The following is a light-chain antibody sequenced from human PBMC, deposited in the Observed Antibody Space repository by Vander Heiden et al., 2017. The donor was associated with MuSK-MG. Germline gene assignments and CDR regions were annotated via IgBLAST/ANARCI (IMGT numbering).Light chain of an antibody. CDR2: KNN. V-gene: IGLV1-47*03. J-gene: IGLJ3*02. Sequence: QSVLTQPPSASGPPGQRVTISCSGGSSNIGNNYVYWYRQLPGTAPNLLVYKNNQRPSGVPDRFSGSKSGTSASLAISGLWTEDETDYYCAAWDGSLSAWLFGGGTRLTVL. CDR1: SSNIGNNY. CDR3: AAWDGSLSAWL.